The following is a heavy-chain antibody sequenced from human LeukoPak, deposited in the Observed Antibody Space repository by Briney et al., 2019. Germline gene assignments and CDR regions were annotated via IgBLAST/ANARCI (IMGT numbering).Heavy chain of an antibody. J-gene: IGHJ4*02. D-gene: IGHD3-22*01. Sequence: GGTLTLSCTVSGITISNCGISWVRQAPGKGLEWVAGSSDSGGRTNYADSVKGRFTISRDNPKNTLYLQMNSLRAEDTAVYFCAKRGVVIRVILVGFHKEAYYFDSWGQGALVTVSS. CDR2: SSDSGGRT. CDR3: AKRGVVIRVILVGFHKEAYYFDS. V-gene: IGHV3-23*01. CDR1: GITISNCG.